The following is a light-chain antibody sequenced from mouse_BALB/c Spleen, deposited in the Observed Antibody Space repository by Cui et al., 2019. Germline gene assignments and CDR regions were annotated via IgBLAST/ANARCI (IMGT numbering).Light chain of an antibody. Sequence: QILLTQSPAIMSASPGEKVTMTCSASSSVSYMHWSQQKPGSSPKPWIYDTSNLSSGCPARFSGSGSGTSYSLIISSMEAEDAATYYCHQRSSYPFTFGSGTKLEIK. CDR1: SSVSY. CDR3: HQRSSYPFT. V-gene: IGKV4-69*01. J-gene: IGKJ4*01. CDR2: DTS.